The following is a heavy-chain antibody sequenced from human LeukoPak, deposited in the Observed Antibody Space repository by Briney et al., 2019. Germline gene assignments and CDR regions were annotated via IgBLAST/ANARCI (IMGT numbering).Heavy chain of an antibody. J-gene: IGHJ3*02. Sequence: SETLSLTCTVSGGSLSSGSYYWSWIRQPAGKGLEWIGRIYTSGSTNYNPSLESRVTISVDTSKNQFSLKLSSVTAADTAVYYCARDVGGGDAFDIWGQGTMVTVSS. CDR3: ARDVGGGDAFDI. CDR1: GGSLSSGSYY. V-gene: IGHV4-61*02. CDR2: IYTSGST. D-gene: IGHD4-23*01.